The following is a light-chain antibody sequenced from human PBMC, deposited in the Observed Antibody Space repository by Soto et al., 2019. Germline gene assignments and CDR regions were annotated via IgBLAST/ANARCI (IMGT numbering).Light chain of an antibody. Sequence: DIVMTQAPLSLPVTPGEPASISCRSSQSLLRINGYNYLDWYLQKPGQSPQRLIYLVSNRASGVRDRFSGSGSCTDFTLKISRVEAEDVGVYYCMQDLRAPCTFGQRTKLEIK. CDR2: LVS. V-gene: IGKV2-28*01. CDR1: QSLLRINGYNY. J-gene: IGKJ2*02. CDR3: MQDLRAPCT.